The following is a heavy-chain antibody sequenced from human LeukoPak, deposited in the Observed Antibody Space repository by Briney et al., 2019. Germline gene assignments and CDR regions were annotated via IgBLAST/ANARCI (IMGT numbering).Heavy chain of an antibody. D-gene: IGHD6-13*01. CDR1: GFTFSGYY. V-gene: IGHV3-11*03. CDR3: VRRPEAGDY. J-gene: IGHJ4*02. CDR2: ISFSSSYT. Sequence: GGSLRLSCAASGFTFSGYYMTWIGQAPGKGLEWVSYISFSSSYTNYADSVKGRFTISRDNAKNSLYLQMNNLRAEDTAVYYCVRRPEAGDYWGQGTLVTVSS.